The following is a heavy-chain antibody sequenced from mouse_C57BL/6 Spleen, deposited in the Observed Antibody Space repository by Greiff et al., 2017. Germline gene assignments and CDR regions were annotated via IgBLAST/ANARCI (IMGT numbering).Heavy chain of an antibody. CDR1: GYTFTSYW. CDR3: ARDYSFITTVVATRYFDV. Sequence: VQLQQPGAELVRPGTSVKLSCKASGYTFTSYWMHWVKQRPGQGLEWIGVIGPSDSYTNYNQKFKGKATLTVDTSSSTAYMQLSSLTSEDSAVYYCARDYSFITTVVATRYFDVWGTGTTVTVSS. D-gene: IGHD1-1*01. CDR2: IGPSDSYT. J-gene: IGHJ1*03. V-gene: IGHV1-59*01.